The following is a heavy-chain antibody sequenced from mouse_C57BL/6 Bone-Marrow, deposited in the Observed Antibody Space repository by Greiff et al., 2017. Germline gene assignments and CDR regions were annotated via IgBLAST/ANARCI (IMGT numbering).Heavy chain of an antibody. D-gene: IGHD1-1*01. Sequence: QVQLKESGAELARPGASVKLSCKASGYTFTSYGISWVKQRTGQGLEWIGEIYPRSGNTYYNEKFKGKATLTADKSSSTAYMELRSLTSEDSAVYFCAREGVITPRYWGPGTTLTVSS. CDR3: AREGVITPRY. CDR2: IYPRSGNT. V-gene: IGHV1-81*01. CDR1: GYTFTSYG. J-gene: IGHJ2*01.